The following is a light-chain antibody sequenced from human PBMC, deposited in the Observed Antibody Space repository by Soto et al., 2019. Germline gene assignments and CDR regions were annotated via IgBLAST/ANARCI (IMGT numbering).Light chain of an antibody. V-gene: IGKV3-15*01. CDR1: QSVSSN. CDR3: QQYNNWRPIT. J-gene: IGKJ5*01. CDR2: GAS. Sequence: EIVMTQSPATLSVSPGERATLSCRASQSVSSNLAWYQQKPGQAPRLLIYGASTRATGIPARFSGSGSGTEFTLTISSLQSEDFAVYYCQQYNNWRPITFGQGTRLEI.